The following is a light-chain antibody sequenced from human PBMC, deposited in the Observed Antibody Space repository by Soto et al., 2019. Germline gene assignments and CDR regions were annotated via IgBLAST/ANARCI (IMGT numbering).Light chain of an antibody. V-gene: IGKV3-11*01. CDR2: GAS. CDR1: QSVNDY. Sequence: EIVLTQSPATLSLSPGERATLSCRASQSVNDYLAWYQQKPGQATRLLIYGASNRATGIPPRFSGSGSGTDFTLTISSLEPEDFAVYYCQHRGRWPRTFGQGTKLEIK. CDR3: QHRGRWPRT. J-gene: IGKJ2*01.